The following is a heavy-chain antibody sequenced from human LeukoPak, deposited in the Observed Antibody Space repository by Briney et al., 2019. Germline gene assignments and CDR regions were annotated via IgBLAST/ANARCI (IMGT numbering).Heavy chain of an antibody. CDR3: ARGPYSSCWYRNWFDP. Sequence: SVKVSCKASGGTFSSYAISWVRQAPGQGLEWMGGIIPIFGTANYAQKFQGRVTITADESTSTAYMELSSLRSEDTAVYYCARGPYSSCWYRNWFDPWGQGTLVTVSS. J-gene: IGHJ5*02. CDR1: GGTFSSYA. D-gene: IGHD6-13*01. CDR2: IIPIFGTA. V-gene: IGHV1-69*13.